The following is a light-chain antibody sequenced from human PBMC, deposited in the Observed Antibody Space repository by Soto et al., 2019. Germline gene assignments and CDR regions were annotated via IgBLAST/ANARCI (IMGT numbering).Light chain of an antibody. CDR3: QQYGSSPPLS. CDR1: QSVRSN. Sequence: EIGMTQSPATLSVSPGERATLSCRASQSVRSNLAWYQQKPGQAPRLLIYGASSRATGIPDRFSGSGSGTDFTLTISRLEPEDFAMYYCQQYGSSPPLSFGGGTKVDIK. CDR2: GAS. J-gene: IGKJ4*01. V-gene: IGKV3-20*01.